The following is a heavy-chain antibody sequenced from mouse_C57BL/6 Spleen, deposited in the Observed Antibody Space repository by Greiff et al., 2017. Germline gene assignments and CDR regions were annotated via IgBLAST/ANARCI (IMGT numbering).Heavy chain of an antibody. CDR2: IDPEDGDT. D-gene: IGHD1-1*01. Sequence: VQLQQSGAELVKPGASVKLSCTASGFNIKDYYMHWVQQRTEQGLEWIGRIDPEDGDTKSAPKFQGKATITADTSSNTAYLQLSSLTSEDTAVYYSARYYYGSSRYYDVWGTGTTLTVSS. CDR3: ARYYYGSSRYYDV. V-gene: IGHV14-2*01. J-gene: IGHJ1*03. CDR1: GFNIKDYY.